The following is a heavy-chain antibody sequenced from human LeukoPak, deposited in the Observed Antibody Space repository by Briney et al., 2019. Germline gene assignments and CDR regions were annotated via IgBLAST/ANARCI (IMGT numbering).Heavy chain of an antibody. CDR3: ANQRASSSWPYFDY. Sequence: PGGSLRLSCAASGFTFSSYAMSWVRQAPGKGLEWVSAISGSGGSTYYADSVKGRFTISRDNPKNTLYLQMNSLRAEDTAVYYCANQRASSSWPYFDYWGQGTLVTVSS. J-gene: IGHJ4*02. D-gene: IGHD6-13*01. CDR2: ISGSGGST. V-gene: IGHV3-23*01. CDR1: GFTFSSYA.